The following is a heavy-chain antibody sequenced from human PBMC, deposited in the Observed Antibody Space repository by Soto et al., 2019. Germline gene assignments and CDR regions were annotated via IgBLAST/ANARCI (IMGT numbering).Heavy chain of an antibody. CDR2: ISGSGGST. D-gene: IGHD1-26*01. V-gene: IGHV3-23*01. Sequence: EVQLLESGGGLVQPGGSLRLSCAASGFTFSSYAMSWVRQAPGKGLEWVSAISGSGGSTYYADSVKGRFTISRDNSKNTLYLQMNSLRAEDTAVYYCAKDYRVGAIYQETDAFDIWGQGTMVTVSS. J-gene: IGHJ3*02. CDR3: AKDYRVGAIYQETDAFDI. CDR1: GFTFSSYA.